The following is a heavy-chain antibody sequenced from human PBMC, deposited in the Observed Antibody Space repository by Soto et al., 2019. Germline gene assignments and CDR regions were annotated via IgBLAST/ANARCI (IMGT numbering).Heavy chain of an antibody. CDR1: GFTFRSYG. V-gene: IGHV3-33*01. D-gene: IGHD5-18*01. CDR2: IWYDGSNK. J-gene: IGHJ4*02. CDR3: ARDLGYISDY. Sequence: QVQLVESGGGVVQPGRSLRLSCAASGFTFRSYGMHWVRQAPGKGLEWVAVIWYDGSNKYYADSVKGRFTISRDNSKNTLYLQMNSLRAEDTAVYYCARDLGYISDYWGQGTLVTVSS.